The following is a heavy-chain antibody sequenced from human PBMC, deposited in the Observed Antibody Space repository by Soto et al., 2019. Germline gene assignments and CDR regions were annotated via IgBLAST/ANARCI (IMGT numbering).Heavy chain of an antibody. CDR3: ARGRSEDYGVTVYWFDP. J-gene: IGHJ5*02. V-gene: IGHV1-18*01. CDR1: GYTFTSYG. Sequence: GASVKVSCKASGYTFTSYGISWVRQAPGQGLEWMGWISAYNGNTNYAQKLQGRVTMTTDTSTSTAYMELRSLRSGDTAVYYCARGRSEDYGVTVYWFDPWGQGTLVTVSS. CDR2: ISAYNGNT. D-gene: IGHD4-17*01.